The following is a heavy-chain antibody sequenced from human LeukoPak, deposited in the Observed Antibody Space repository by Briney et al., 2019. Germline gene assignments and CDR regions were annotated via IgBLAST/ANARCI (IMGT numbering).Heavy chain of an antibody. D-gene: IGHD2-2*01. V-gene: IGHV3-30*18. J-gene: IGHJ4*02. CDR1: GFTFSSYG. Sequence: GGSLRLSCAASGFTFSSYGMHWVRQAPGKGLEWVAVISYDGSNKYYADSVKGRFTISRDNSKNTLFLQMDSLRAEDAAVYYCAKVSITVVVIPAALLDYWGQGTLVTVSS. CDR2: ISYDGSNK. CDR3: AKVSITVVVIPAALLDY.